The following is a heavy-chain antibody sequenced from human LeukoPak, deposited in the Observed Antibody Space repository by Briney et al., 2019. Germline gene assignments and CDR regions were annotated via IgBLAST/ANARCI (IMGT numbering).Heavy chain of an antibody. CDR1: GYTFTGFT. CDR2: INTGNGNT. D-gene: IGHD2-8*01. V-gene: IGHV1-3*04. Sequence: ASVKVSCKASGYTFTGFTIHWVRQAPGQRLEWMGWINTGNGNTKYSQKFQGRVTITRDTTASTAYMELSSLRSEDTATYYCARVNGYSFDYWGQGALVTVSS. J-gene: IGHJ4*02. CDR3: ARVNGYSFDY.